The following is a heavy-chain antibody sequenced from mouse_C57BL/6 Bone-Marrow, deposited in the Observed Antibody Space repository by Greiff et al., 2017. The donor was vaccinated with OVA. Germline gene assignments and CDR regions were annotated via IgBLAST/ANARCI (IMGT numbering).Heavy chain of an antibody. Sequence: QVQLQQPGAELVKPGASVKVSCKASGYTFTSYWMHWVKQRPGQGLEWIGRIHPSDSDTNYNQKFKGKATLTADKSSSTAYMELRSLTSEDSAVYFCARPSSGYYFDYWGQGTTLTVSS. V-gene: IGHV1-74*01. D-gene: IGHD3-2*02. CDR1: GYTFTSYW. CDR2: IHPSDSDT. CDR3: ARPSSGYYFDY. J-gene: IGHJ2*01.